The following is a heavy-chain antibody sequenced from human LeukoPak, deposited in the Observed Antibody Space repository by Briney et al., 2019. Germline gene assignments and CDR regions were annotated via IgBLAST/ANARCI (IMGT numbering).Heavy chain of an antibody. V-gene: IGHV6-1*01. CDR2: TYYRSKWYS. CDR1: GDSVSSNSAA. J-gene: IGHJ4*02. D-gene: IGHD3-10*01. Sequence: SQTLSLTCAISGDSVSSNSAAWNWIRHSPSRGLEWRGRTYYRSKWYSDYAVSVKSRITFNPDTSKNQFSLQLDSVTPEDTAVYYCARERAGWFGELGLLFDYWGQGTLVTVSS. CDR3: ARERAGWFGELGLLFDY.